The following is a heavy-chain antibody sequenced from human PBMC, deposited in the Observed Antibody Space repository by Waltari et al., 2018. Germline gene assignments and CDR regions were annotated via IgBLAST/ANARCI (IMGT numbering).Heavy chain of an antibody. V-gene: IGHV4-59*01. CDR3: ARVSIVGAEYFDY. CDR1: GGSISSYY. Sequence: QVQLQESGPGLVKPSETLSLTCTVAGGSISSYYWSWVRPPPGKGLEWIGYIYYSGSTNYNPSLKSRVTISVDTSKNQFSLKLSSVTAADTAVYYCARVSIVGAEYFDYWGQGTLVTVSS. J-gene: IGHJ4*02. CDR2: IYYSGST. D-gene: IGHD1-26*01.